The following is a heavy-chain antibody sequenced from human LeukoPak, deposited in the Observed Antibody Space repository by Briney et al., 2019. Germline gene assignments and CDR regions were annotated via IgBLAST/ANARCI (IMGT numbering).Heavy chain of an antibody. J-gene: IGHJ5*02. CDR3: ARSILTGPRDIRWFDP. CDR2: ISTYNGNT. D-gene: IGHD3-9*01. Sequence: GASVKVSCKASGYTFTSYGISWVRQAPGQGLEWMAWISTYNGNTNYAQKLQGRVTMTTDTSTSTVYMELRSLRSDDTAVYYCARSILTGPRDIRWFDPWGQGTLVTVSS. V-gene: IGHV1-18*01. CDR1: GYTFTSYG.